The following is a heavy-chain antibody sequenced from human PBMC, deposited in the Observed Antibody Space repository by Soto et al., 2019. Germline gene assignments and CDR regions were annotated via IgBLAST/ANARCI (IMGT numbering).Heavy chain of an antibody. CDR1: GGSFSGYY. CDR3: ARAGGYSRTTPNPRAYDMDV. D-gene: IGHD6-13*01. V-gene: IGHV4-34*01. CDR2: INHSGST. Sequence: SETLSLTCAVYGGSFSGYYWTWIRQPPGTGLEWIGEINHSGSTNYNPSLKSRVTISVDTSKNQFSLKLTSVTAEDTAVYYCARAGGYSRTTPNPRAYDMDVWGQGTTVTVSS. J-gene: IGHJ6*02.